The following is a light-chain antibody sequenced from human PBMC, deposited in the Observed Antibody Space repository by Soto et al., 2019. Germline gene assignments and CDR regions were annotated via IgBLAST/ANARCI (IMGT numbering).Light chain of an antibody. V-gene: IGKV1-39*01. J-gene: IGKJ1*01. CDR2: AAS. CDR3: QQSYTTPQSWT. CDR1: QGISSW. Sequence: DIQMTQSPSAMSASVGDRVTITCRASQGISSWLAWYQQKPGKAPKLLIYAASTLQSGVPSGFSGSGSGTDFALTISSLQPEDFATYFCQQSYTTPQSWTFGQGTKVDIK.